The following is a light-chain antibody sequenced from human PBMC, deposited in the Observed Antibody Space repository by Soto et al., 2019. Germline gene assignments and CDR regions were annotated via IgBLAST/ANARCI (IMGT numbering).Light chain of an antibody. V-gene: IGKV3-20*01. Sequence: EIVLTQSTGTLSLSPGERATLSCRASQSVSTSYLAWYQQKPGQAPRLLIYGASSRATGIPDRFSGSGSGADFPLTISRLEPEDFAVYYCQQYGSVPITFGGGTKVEIK. J-gene: IGKJ4*01. CDR1: QSVSTSY. CDR3: QQYGSVPIT. CDR2: GAS.